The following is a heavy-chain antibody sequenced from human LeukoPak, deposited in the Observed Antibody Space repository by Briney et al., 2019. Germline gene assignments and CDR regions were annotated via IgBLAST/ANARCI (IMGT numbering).Heavy chain of an antibody. CDR3: ANTAVTWGSAFDI. J-gene: IGHJ3*02. CDR2: IYYSGSA. CDR1: GGSINSYY. Sequence: SETLSLTCTVSGGSINSYYWSWIRQPPGKGLEWIGYIYYSGSANYNPSLKSRVTISVDTSKNQFSLKLSSATAADTAVYYCANTAVTWGSAFDIWGQGTMVTVSS. V-gene: IGHV4-59*12. D-gene: IGHD4-17*01.